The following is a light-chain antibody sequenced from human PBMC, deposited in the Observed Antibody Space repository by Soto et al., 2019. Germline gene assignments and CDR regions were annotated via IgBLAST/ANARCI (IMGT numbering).Light chain of an antibody. V-gene: IGKV1-39*01. Sequence: DIQMTQSPSSLSASVGDRVTITCRASQTIRNFLNWYQQKPGTAPRLLIHTTSSLQSGVPARFSGSGSGTDFTLTISSLQPEDFATYYCQQYDKSPPWTFGQGTKVE. J-gene: IGKJ1*01. CDR1: QTIRNF. CDR2: TTS. CDR3: QQYDKSPPWT.